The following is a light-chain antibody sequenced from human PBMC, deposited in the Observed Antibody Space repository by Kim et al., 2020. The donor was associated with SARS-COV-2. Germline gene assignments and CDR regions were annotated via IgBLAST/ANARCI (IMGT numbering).Light chain of an antibody. Sequence: EIVLTQSPATLSLSLGDRVTLSCRASQSVSSYLAWYQQKAGQAPRLLIYDASKRATGIPARFSGSGSGTDFPLTINSLEPEDFALYYCQHHSNWLWTFGQGTKVDIK. CDR2: DAS. J-gene: IGKJ1*01. CDR1: QSVSSY. CDR3: QHHSNWLWT. V-gene: IGKV3-11*01.